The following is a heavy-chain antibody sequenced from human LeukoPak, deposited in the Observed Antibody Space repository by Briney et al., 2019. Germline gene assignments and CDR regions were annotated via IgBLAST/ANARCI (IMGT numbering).Heavy chain of an antibody. D-gene: IGHD3-3*01. Sequence: PSETLSLTCAVSGGSISSSNSWSWVRQPPGKGLEWIGEIYHSGSTNYNPSLKSRVTISVDKSKNQFSLKLSSVTAADTAVYYCARVRFLEWSPPYYYGMDVWGQGTTVTVSS. V-gene: IGHV4-4*02. CDR2: IYHSGST. CDR1: GGSISSSNS. CDR3: ARVRFLEWSPPYYYGMDV. J-gene: IGHJ6*02.